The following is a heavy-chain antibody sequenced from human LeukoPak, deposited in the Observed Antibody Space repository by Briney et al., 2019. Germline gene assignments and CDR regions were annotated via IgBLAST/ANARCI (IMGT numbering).Heavy chain of an antibody. CDR2: ISGSGGST. CDR1: GFTFSSYA. D-gene: IGHD2-15*01. CDR3: AKDTPRYCSGGSCYGDGAFDI. V-gene: IGHV3-23*01. J-gene: IGHJ3*02. Sequence: GGSLRLSCAASGFTFSSYAMSRVRQAPGKGPEWVSAISGSGGSTYYADSVKGRFTISRDNSKNTLYLQMNSLRAEDTAVYYCAKDTPRYCSGGSCYGDGAFDIWGQGTMVTVSS.